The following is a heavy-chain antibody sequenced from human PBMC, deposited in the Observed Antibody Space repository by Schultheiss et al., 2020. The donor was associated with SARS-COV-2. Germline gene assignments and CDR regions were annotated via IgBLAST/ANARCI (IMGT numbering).Heavy chain of an antibody. CDR2: ITNSGDRT. Sequence: GGSLRLSCAASGFTFSSYAMHWVRQAPGKGLEWVSAITNSGDRTYYADSVKGRFTISRDNSKDTLYRQMNSLRAEDTAFYYCARLRSGYNSRQPFDYWGQGTLVTVSS. D-gene: IGHD5-18*01. V-gene: IGHV3-23*01. CDR3: ARLRSGYNSRQPFDY. CDR1: GFTFSSYA. J-gene: IGHJ4*02.